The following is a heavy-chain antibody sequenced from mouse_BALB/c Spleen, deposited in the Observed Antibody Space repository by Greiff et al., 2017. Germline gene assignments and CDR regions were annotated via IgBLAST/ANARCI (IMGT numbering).Heavy chain of an antibody. V-gene: IGHV3-2*02. Sequence: DVKLVESGPGLVKPSQSLSLTCTVTGYSITSDYAWNWIRQFPGNKLEWMGYISYSGSTSYNPSLKSRISITRDTSKNQFFLQLNSVTTEDTATYYCARSDGYYLYAMDYWGQGTSVTVSS. CDR2: ISYSGST. D-gene: IGHD2-3*01. J-gene: IGHJ4*01. CDR1: GYSITSDYA. CDR3: ARSDGYYLYAMDY.